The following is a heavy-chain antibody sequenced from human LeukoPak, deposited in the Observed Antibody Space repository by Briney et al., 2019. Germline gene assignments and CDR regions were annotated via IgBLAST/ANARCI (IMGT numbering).Heavy chain of an antibody. J-gene: IGHJ4*02. D-gene: IGHD5-24*01. CDR3: ARQREMTTIFTALGY. CDR1: GFTFSDYY. V-gene: IGHV3-11*01. Sequence: GGSLRLSCAASGFTFSDYYMSWIRQAPGKGLEWVSCISSSGRTTYYADSVKGRFTISRDNAKNSLYLQMNSLRAEDTAVYYCARQREMTTIFTALGYWGQGTLVTVSS. CDR2: ISSSGRTT.